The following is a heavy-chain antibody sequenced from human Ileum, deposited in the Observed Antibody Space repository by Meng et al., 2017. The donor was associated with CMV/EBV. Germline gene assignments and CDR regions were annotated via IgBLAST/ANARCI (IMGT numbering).Heavy chain of an antibody. V-gene: IGHV4-39*07. CDR2: IYYTEST. Sequence: STNYYWGWIRQPPGKGLEWIGNIYYTESTYYNPSLKSRVTISIDTSKNQFSLKLSAVTAADTAVYYCARGPYDFWSGYYPFGAFDIWGQGTMVTVSS. CDR1: STNYY. D-gene: IGHD3-3*01. CDR3: ARGPYDFWSGYYPFGAFDI. J-gene: IGHJ3*02.